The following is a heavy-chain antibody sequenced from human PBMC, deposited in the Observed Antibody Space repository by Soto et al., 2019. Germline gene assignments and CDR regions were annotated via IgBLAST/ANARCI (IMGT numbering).Heavy chain of an antibody. D-gene: IGHD2-8*01. CDR2: IQHSGST. V-gene: IGHV4-61*01. CDR1: GGSISSGRYD. CDR3: GRTDSNGAWAAWY. J-gene: IGHJ4*02. Sequence: PSETLSLTCTISGGSISSGRYDWSWIRQAPGKGLEWIGYIQHSGSTNYNAPLKSRATISVDTSRNQFSLKLISVTAADTAVYYCGRTDSNGAWAAWYLGQGIQVTVSS.